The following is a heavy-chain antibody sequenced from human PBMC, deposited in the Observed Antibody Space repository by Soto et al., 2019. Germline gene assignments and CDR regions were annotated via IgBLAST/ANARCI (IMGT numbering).Heavy chain of an antibody. CDR3: PSGPHYRNFDY. Sequence: EVQLVESGGGLIQPGGSLRLSCAASGFTVSRNYMSWVRQAPGKGLEWVSVTYSGGSTYYADSVKGRFTISRDNSKNTRYLKMTVRRAEDRAVDYCPSGPHYRNFDYWGQGTLVTVP. CDR2: TYSGGST. D-gene: IGHD4-4*01. V-gene: IGHV3-53*01. J-gene: IGHJ4*02. CDR1: GFTVSRNY.